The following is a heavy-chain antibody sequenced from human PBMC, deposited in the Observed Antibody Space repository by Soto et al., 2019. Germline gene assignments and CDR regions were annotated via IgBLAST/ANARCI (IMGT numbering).Heavy chain of an antibody. CDR2: ISGYNGEA. D-gene: IGHD6-13*01. CDR1: GYTFTNHG. Sequence: VASVKVSCKASGYTFTNHGGVWVRQAPGQGPEWLGWISGYNGEAIYAQKFKGRVTMTTDTSMTTTDMELRSLRPDDTAVYYCATGMASSSWYLRNWGQGTLVTVSS. V-gene: IGHV1-18*01. CDR3: ATGMASSSWYLRN. J-gene: IGHJ4*02.